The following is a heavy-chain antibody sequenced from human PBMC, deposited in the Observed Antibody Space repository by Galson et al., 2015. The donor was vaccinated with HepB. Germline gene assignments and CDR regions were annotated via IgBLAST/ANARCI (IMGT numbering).Heavy chain of an antibody. Sequence: SLRLSCAASGFTFSSYGMHWVRQAPGKGLEWVAVISYDGSNKYYADSVKGRFTISRDNSKNTLYLQMNSLRAEDTAVYYCVSIGVNWNSTFDYWGQGTLVTVSS. V-gene: IGHV3-30*03. D-gene: IGHD1-1*01. J-gene: IGHJ4*02. CDR2: ISYDGSNK. CDR1: GFTFSSYG. CDR3: VSIGVNWNSTFDY.